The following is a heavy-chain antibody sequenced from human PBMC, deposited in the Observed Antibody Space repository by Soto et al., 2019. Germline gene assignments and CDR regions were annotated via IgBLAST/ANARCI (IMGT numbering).Heavy chain of an antibody. CDR1: GFTVSSNY. Sequence: GGSLRLSCAASGFTVSSNYMSWVRQDPGKGLEWVSVIYSGGSTYYADSVKGRFTISRDNSKNTLYLQMNSLRVEDTALYYCARDSDGSGSYYNVFDYWGQGTLVTVSS. V-gene: IGHV3-66*01. CDR3: ARDSDGSGSYYNVFDY. D-gene: IGHD3-10*01. J-gene: IGHJ4*02. CDR2: IYSGGST.